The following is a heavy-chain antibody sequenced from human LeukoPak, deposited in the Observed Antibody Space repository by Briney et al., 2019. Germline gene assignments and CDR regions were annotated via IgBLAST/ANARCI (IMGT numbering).Heavy chain of an antibody. J-gene: IGHJ3*02. Sequence: GGSLRLSCVASGFTYSSSDMHWVCQVTGKGLEWVSAIGTGHDTYYTDSVKGRFTISRDNSKNTLYLQMNSLRAEDTAVYYCAKDSELYCGGDCYSWSPDVFDIWGQGTMVTVSS. CDR2: IGTGHDT. CDR1: GFTYSSSD. V-gene: IGHV3-13*01. CDR3: AKDSELYCGGDCYSWSPDVFDI. D-gene: IGHD2-21*02.